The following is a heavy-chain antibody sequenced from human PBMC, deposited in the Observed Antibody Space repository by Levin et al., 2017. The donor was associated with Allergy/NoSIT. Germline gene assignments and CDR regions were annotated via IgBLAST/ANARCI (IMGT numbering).Heavy chain of an antibody. V-gene: IGHV3-11*01. CDR1: GFTFSDYY. J-gene: IGHJ6*02. D-gene: IGHD3-3*01. CDR3: ARFRTISAARGMDV. CDR2: ISNSGSII. Sequence: KPGGSLRLSCAASGFTFSDYYMSWIRQAPGEGLEWVSYISNSGSIIYYADSVKGRFTISRDNAKKSLFLQMNSLRAEDTAVYYCARFRTISAARGMDVWGQGTTVSVSS.